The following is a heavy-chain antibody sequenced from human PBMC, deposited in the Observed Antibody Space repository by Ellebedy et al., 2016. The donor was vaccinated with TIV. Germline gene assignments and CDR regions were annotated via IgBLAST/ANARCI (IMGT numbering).Heavy chain of an antibody. D-gene: IGHD3-9*01. Sequence: GGSLRLSCAASGFTFSNYAMSWVRRSPGKGLDWVSLISGSGEYTYYGDSVKGRLTISRDNSMDTRYLQMHSRGVGDTAVYYCAKLGFDILTGSGGMHVWGQGTTVTVSS. CDR1: GFTFSNYA. V-gene: IGHV3-23*01. J-gene: IGHJ6*02. CDR2: ISGSGEYT. CDR3: AKLGFDILTGSGGMHV.